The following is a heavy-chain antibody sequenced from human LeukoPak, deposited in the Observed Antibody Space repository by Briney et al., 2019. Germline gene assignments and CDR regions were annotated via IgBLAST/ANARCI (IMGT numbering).Heavy chain of an antibody. Sequence: ASVKVSFKSSGYTFTSYGISWERHAPGQGIEWMGWICANNGNINNAQKLQGRVTMTTPTPTSTASMDLKSLRSDDTAVYYCARVYYYYSMDVWGKGTTVTVSS. CDR2: ICANNGNI. J-gene: IGHJ6*04. CDR3: ARVYYYYSMDV. V-gene: IGHV1-18*01. CDR1: GYTFTSYG.